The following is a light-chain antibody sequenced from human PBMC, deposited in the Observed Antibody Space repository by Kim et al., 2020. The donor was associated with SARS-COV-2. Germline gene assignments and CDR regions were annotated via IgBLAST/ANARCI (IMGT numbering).Light chain of an antibody. V-gene: IGKV1-12*01. CDR2: AAA. CDR3: QQGNSVPYT. CDR1: QDISTW. J-gene: IGKJ2*01. Sequence: DIQMIQSPSSVSASVGDRVTITCRASQDISTWLAWFQHKPGKVPKLLIYAAAKLQSGVPSRFSGSGSGTDFSHTISSLQPEDFATYYCQQGNSVPYTFGQGTKVDIK.